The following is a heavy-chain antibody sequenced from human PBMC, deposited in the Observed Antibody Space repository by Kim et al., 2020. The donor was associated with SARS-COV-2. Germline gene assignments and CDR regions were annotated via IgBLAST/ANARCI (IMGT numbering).Heavy chain of an antibody. Sequence: SETLSLTCTVSGDSISITTYYWGWIRQPPGKGLEWIGSIYYTGATYYNPSLKGRGTISGDPSKNQLSLQLKSVTAADTAVYYCAREGKYQLPPDLWGQGTLVTVYS. CDR1: GDSISITTYY. CDR3: AREGKYQLPPDL. J-gene: IGHJ4*02. V-gene: IGHV4-39*07. CDR2: IYYTGAT. D-gene: IGHD2-2*01.